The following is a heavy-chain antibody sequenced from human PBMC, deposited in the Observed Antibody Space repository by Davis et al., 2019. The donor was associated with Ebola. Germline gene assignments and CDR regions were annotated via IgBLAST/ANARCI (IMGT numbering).Heavy chain of an antibody. Sequence: GGSLRLSCAASGFTFSSYAMSWVRQAPGKGLEWVSAISGSGGSTYYADSVKGRFTISRDNSKNTLYLQMNSLRAKDTAVYYCAKVPFLEWLPDYGMDVWGQGTTVTVSS. J-gene: IGHJ6*02. CDR2: ISGSGGST. CDR3: AKVPFLEWLPDYGMDV. D-gene: IGHD3-3*02. CDR1: GFTFSSYA. V-gene: IGHV3-23*01.